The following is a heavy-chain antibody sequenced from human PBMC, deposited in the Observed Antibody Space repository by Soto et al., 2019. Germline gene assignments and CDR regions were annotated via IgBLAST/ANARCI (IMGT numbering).Heavy chain of an antibody. CDR2: ISYDGSNK. Sequence: AVGSLRLSCAASGFTFSSYGMHWVRQAPGKGLEWVAVISYDGSNKYYADSVKGRFTISRDNSKNTLYLQMNSLRAEDTAVYYCAKDSLWFGELFGYFDYWGQGTLVTVSS. CDR3: AKDSLWFGELFGYFDY. D-gene: IGHD3-10*01. CDR1: GFTFSSYG. V-gene: IGHV3-30*18. J-gene: IGHJ4*02.